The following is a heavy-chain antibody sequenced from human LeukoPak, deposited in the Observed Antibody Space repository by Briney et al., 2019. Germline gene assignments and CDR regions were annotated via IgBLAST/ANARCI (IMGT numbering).Heavy chain of an antibody. Sequence: SETLSLTCAVHGGSFSGYYWSWIRQPPGKGLEWIGEINHSGSTNYNPSIQSRVTISVDTYKNQFSLKLSSVTAADTAVYYCARTLLWFGEPRFDPWGQGTLVTVSS. CDR3: ARTLLWFGEPRFDP. D-gene: IGHD3-10*01. CDR2: INHSGST. J-gene: IGHJ5*02. CDR1: GGSFSGYY. V-gene: IGHV4-34*01.